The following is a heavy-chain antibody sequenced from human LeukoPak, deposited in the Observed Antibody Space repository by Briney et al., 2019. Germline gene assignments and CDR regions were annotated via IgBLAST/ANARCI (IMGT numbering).Heavy chain of an antibody. CDR1: GGSISSGGYF. CDR3: ARAKTRNYFDGYDI. Sequence: SETLSLTCTVSGGSISSGGYFWSWIRQHPGKGLVWIGYIYYSGSTYYNPSLKSRVTISVDTSKNQFSLKLSSVTAADTAVYYCARAKTRNYFDGYDIWGQGTMVTVSS. CDR2: IYYSGST. D-gene: IGHD3-9*01. V-gene: IGHV4-31*03. J-gene: IGHJ3*02.